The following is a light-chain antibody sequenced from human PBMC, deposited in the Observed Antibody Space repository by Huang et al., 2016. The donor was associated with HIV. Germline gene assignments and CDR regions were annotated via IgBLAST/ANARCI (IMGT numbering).Light chain of an antibody. J-gene: IGKJ4*01. CDR2: QAS. CDR1: QSITDS. CDR3: QQYSSYSPLT. V-gene: IGKV1-5*03. Sequence: DIQMTQSPSTLSASVGDRVTITCRASQSITDSLAWYQQKPGAAPKVLIYQASTLQTGVPSGFSGSGFGTEFTLSISSLQPDDFATYYCQQYSSYSPLTFGGGTKVENK.